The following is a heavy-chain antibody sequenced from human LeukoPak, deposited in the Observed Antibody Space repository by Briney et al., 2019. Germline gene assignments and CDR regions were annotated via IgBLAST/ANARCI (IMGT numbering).Heavy chain of an antibody. V-gene: IGHV1-69*04. CDR2: IIPILGIA. J-gene: IGHJ4*02. CDR3: AREDPPDY. CDR1: GGTFSSYA. Sequence: SVKVSCKASGGTFSSYAISWVRQAPGQGLEWMGRIIPILGIANYAQKFQGRVTIAADKSTSTAYMELSSLRSEDTAVYYCAREDPPDYWGQGALVTVSS.